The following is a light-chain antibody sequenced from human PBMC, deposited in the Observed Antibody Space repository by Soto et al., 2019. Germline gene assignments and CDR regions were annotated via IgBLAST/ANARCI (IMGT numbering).Light chain of an antibody. V-gene: IGLV2-23*02. J-gene: IGLJ1*01. CDR2: EVN. CDR3: CSFAGSTPFPYV. Sequence: QSVLTQPASVSGSPGQSITISCTGTISDVGSHNLVSWYQQHPDKAPKLIIYEVNERPSGVSSRFSGSKSGNTASLTVSGLQPDDEADYHYCSFAGSTPFPYVFGTGTKVTVL. CDR1: ISDVGSHNL.